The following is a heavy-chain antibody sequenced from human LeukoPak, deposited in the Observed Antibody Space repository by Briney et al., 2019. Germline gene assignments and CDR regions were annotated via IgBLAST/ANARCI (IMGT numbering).Heavy chain of an antibody. D-gene: IGHD4-17*01. Sequence: SETLSLTCTVSGGSISSGSYYWGWIRQPPGKGLEWIGSIYYSGSTYYNPSLKSRVTISVDTSKNQFSLKLSSVTAADTAVYYCARDLEKTTVTTSGAFDIWGQGTMVTVSS. J-gene: IGHJ3*02. V-gene: IGHV4-39*07. CDR2: IYYSGST. CDR1: GGSISSGSYY. CDR3: ARDLEKTTVTTSGAFDI.